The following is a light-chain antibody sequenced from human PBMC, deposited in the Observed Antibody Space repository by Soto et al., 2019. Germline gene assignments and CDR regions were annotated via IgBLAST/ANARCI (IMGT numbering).Light chain of an antibody. CDR2: GAS. CDR3: QRYGSSPP. J-gene: IGKJ1*01. V-gene: IGKV3-20*01. Sequence: EIVMTQSPATLSVSPGERATLSCRASQSVSSSYLAWYQQKPGQAPRLLIYGASSRATGIPDRFSGSGSGTDFTLTISRLEPEDFAVYYCQRYGSSPPFGQGTKVDIK. CDR1: QSVSSSY.